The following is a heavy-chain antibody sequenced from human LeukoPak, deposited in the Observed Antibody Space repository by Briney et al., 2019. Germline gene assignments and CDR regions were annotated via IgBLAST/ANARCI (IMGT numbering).Heavy chain of an antibody. V-gene: IGHV3-74*01. D-gene: IGHD1-26*01. Sequence: HPGGSLRLSCAASGFNFVNTWMHRVRHAPGKGLVWVARIKNDGSGIIYADSVEGRFTISRDNAKNSLYLQMNSLRAEDTAVYYCARGKWEPLDYWGQGTLVTVSS. CDR3: ARGKWEPLDY. J-gene: IGHJ4*02. CDR1: GFNFVNTW. CDR2: IKNDGSGI.